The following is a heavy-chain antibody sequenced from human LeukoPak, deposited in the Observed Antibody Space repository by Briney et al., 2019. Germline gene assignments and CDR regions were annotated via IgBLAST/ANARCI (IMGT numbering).Heavy chain of an antibody. CDR3: ARWYPTPTYYFDY. D-gene: IGHD2-15*01. J-gene: IGHJ4*02. CDR2: IYPGDSDT. CDR1: GYSFTSYW. V-gene: IGHV5-51*01. Sequence: GESLKISCKGSGYSFTSYWIGWVRQMPGKGLEWMGIIYPGDSDTRYSPSFPGQVTISADKSISTAYLQWSSLKASDTAMYYCARWYPTPTYYFDYWGQGTLVTVSS.